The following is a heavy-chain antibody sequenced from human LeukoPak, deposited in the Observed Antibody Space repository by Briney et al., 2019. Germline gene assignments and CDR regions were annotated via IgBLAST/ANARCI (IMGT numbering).Heavy chain of an antibody. V-gene: IGHV4-59*01. CDR3: ARDKQPGDY. J-gene: IGHJ4*02. CDR1: GGSISTYY. Sequence: SETLSLTCTVSGGSISTYYWSWIRQPPGKGLEWIGYIYYSGSTNYNSSLKSRVTISVDTSKNQFSLKLSSVTAADTAVYYCARDKQPGDYWGQGTLVTVSS. CDR2: IYYSGST. D-gene: IGHD5-18*01.